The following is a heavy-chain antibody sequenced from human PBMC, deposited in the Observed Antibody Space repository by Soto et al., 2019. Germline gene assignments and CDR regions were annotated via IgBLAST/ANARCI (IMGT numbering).Heavy chain of an antibody. D-gene: IGHD3-3*01. CDR1: GFTFSSYW. V-gene: IGHV3-7*01. J-gene: IGHJ6*02. Sequence: EVQLVESGGGLVQPGGSLRLSCAASGFTFSSYWMSWVRQAPGKGLEWVANINQDGSEKYYVDSVKGRFTISRDNAKNSLYLQMNSLRAEDTAVYYCARDRYSYYDFWSGSLPYYYYGMDVWGQGTTVTVSS. CDR2: INQDGSEK. CDR3: ARDRYSYYDFWSGSLPYYYYGMDV.